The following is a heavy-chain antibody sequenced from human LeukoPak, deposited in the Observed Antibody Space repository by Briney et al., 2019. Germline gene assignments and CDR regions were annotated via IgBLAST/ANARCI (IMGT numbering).Heavy chain of an antibody. J-gene: IGHJ4*02. CDR1: GFTFSSYA. D-gene: IGHD5-18*01. CDR2: ISGSGGST. V-gene: IGHV3-23*01. CDR3: ALQPPREGYGYAGRDY. Sequence: GGSLRLSCAASGFTFSSYAMSWVRQAPGKGLEWVSAISGSGGSTYYADSVKGRFTISRDNSKNTLYLQMNSLRAEDTAVYYCALQPPREGYGYAGRDYWGQGTLVTVSS.